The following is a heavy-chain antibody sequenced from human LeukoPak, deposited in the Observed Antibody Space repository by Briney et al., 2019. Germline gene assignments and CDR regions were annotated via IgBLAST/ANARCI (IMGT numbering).Heavy chain of an antibody. CDR1: GATFTTYA. Sequence: ASVKVSCKASGATFTTYAISWVRQAPGQGLEWMGGIIPIFGTANYAQKFQGRVTITTDEPTSTAYMELSSLRSEDTAVYYCASTGRGSGSYSTWDYWGQGTLVTVSS. J-gene: IGHJ4*02. D-gene: IGHD3-10*01. V-gene: IGHV1-69*05. CDR2: IIPIFGTA. CDR3: ASTGRGSGSYSTWDY.